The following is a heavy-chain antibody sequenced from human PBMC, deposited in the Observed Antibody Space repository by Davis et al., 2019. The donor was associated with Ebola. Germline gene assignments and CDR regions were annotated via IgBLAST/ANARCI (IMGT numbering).Heavy chain of an antibody. V-gene: IGHV1-8*01. Sequence: ASVKVSCKASGYTFTRYDINWVRQATGQGLEFMGWMNPNSGNTGYAQNFQGRVTMTRDTSITTAYMELSSLRSEDTAVYYCARRRSSRMATVTYFDYWGQGTLVTVSS. CDR3: ARRRSSRMATVTYFDY. D-gene: IGHD4-17*01. CDR1: GYTFTRYD. J-gene: IGHJ4*02. CDR2: MNPNSGNT.